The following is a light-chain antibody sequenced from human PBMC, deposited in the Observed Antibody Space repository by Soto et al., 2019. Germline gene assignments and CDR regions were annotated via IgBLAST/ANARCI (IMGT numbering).Light chain of an antibody. V-gene: IGKV3-11*01. J-gene: IGKJ3*01. Sequence: EIVLTQSPATLSLSPGERATLSCWASQSVSSYLAWYQQKPGQAPSLLIYDASNRATGIPARFSGSGAGTDCTLTISSLAPEDFAVYYCQQRSNWPPLITFGPGTKVEIK. CDR1: QSVSSY. CDR2: DAS. CDR3: QQRSNWPPLIT.